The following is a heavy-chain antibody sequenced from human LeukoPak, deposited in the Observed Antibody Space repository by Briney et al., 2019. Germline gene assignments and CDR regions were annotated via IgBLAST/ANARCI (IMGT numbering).Heavy chain of an antibody. CDR2: MNPNSGNT. Sequence: ASVKVSCKASGYTFTSYDINWVRQATGQGLEWMGWMNPNSGNTGYAQKFQGRVTMTRNTSISTAYMELSSLRSEDTAVYYCARVAGITMVRGVIYQDYYYYYMDVWGKGTTVTISS. D-gene: IGHD3-10*01. CDR3: ARVAGITMVRGVIYQDYYYYYMDV. V-gene: IGHV1-8*02. CDR1: GYTFTSYD. J-gene: IGHJ6*03.